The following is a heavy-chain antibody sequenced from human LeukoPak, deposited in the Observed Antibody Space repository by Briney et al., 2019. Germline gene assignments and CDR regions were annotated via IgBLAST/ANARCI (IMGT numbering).Heavy chain of an antibody. CDR1: GYSISSGYY. Sequence: SETLSLTCTVSGYSISSGYYWGWIRQPPGKGLEWIGSIYHSGSTYYNPSLKSRVTISVDTSKNQFSLKLSSVTAADTAVYYCARATSYGDYVRDVYMDVWGKGTTVTISS. D-gene: IGHD4-17*01. CDR2: IYHSGST. V-gene: IGHV4-38-2*02. J-gene: IGHJ6*03. CDR3: ARATSYGDYVRDVYMDV.